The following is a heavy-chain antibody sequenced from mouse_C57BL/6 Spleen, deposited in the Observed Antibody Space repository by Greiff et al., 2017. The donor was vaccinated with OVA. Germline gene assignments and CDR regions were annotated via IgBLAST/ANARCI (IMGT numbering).Heavy chain of an antibody. CDR1: GYTFTDYY. CDR2: IGPGSGST. J-gene: IGHJ4*01. V-gene: IGHV1-77*01. CDR3: ARETYSNYGAMDY. Sequence: VQLQQSGAELVKPGASVKISCKASGYTFTDYYVNWVKQRPGQGLEWIGKIGPGSGSTYYNEKFKGKATLTADKSSSTAYMQLSSLTSEDSAVYFCARETYSNYGAMDYWGQGTSVTVSS. D-gene: IGHD2-5*01.